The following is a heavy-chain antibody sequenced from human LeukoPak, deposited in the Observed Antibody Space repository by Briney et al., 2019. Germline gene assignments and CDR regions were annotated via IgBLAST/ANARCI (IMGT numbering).Heavy chain of an antibody. Sequence: ASVKVSGNASAYTFTSYGISGVRQAPGQGLEWMGWISAYNGNTNYAQKLQGRVTMTTDTSTSTAYMELRSLRSDDTAVYYCASVIYGSGSYYPDWGQGTLVTVSS. V-gene: IGHV1-18*01. CDR1: AYTFTSYG. J-gene: IGHJ4*02. CDR2: ISAYNGNT. CDR3: ASVIYGSGSYYPD. D-gene: IGHD3-10*01.